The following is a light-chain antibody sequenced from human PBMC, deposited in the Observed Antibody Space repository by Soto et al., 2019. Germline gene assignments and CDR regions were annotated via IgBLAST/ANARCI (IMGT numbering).Light chain of an antibody. CDR2: TAS. CDR3: QQHSDSSRS. V-gene: IGKV1-5*03. Sequence: DIPMTQSPSTLSASIGDRITISCRASQNIDTWLAWYQQRPGEAPKLLIYTASNLENGVPSRFSGSGSGTAFTLTISSLQPEDFATYYCQQHSDSSRSFGQGTQVE. CDR1: QNIDTW. J-gene: IGKJ1*01.